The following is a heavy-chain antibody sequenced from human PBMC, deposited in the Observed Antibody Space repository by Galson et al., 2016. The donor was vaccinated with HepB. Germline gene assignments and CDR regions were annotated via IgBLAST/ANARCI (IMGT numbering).Heavy chain of an antibody. D-gene: IGHD3-3*01. CDR1: GGSISSNSYY. CDR2: IYYSGST. CDR3: ARVGYYDFWSGRYSEVWFDP. V-gene: IGHV4-39*07. J-gene: IGHJ5*02. Sequence: SETLSLTCSVSGGSISSNSYYWGWIRQPPGKGLEWIGNIYYSGSTYYNPSLKSRLTMSLDTSKNQFSLKLTSVTAADTAVYFCARVGYYDFWSGRYSEVWFDPWGQGTLVTVSS.